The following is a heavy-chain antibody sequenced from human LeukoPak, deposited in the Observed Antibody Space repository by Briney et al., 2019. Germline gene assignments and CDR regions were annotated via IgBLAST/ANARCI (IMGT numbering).Heavy chain of an antibody. J-gene: IGHJ5*02. D-gene: IGHD2-2*01. CDR1: GYNFGIFG. V-gene: IGHV1-18*01. CDR3: ARVGVVVPSAWFDP. CDR2: ISANNGNT. Sequence: GASVKVSCKASGYNFGIFGMSWVRQAPGQGLEWMGWISANNGNTKYARKLQGRVTMTTDTSTSTAYMELRSLRSDDTAVYYCARVGVVVPSAWFDPWGQGTLVTVSS.